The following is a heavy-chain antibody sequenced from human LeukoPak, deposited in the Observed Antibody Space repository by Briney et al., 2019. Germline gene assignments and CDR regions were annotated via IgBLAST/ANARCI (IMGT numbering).Heavy chain of an antibody. D-gene: IGHD3-22*01. CDR2: ISSSSSTI. CDR3: ARDGYYYDSSGYYSNWFDP. Sequence: GGSLRLSCAASGFTFSSYSMNWVRQAPGKGLEWVSYISSSSSTIYYADSVKGRFTISRDNAKNSLYLQMNSLRAEDTAVYYCARDGYYYDSSGYYSNWFDPWGQGTLVTVSS. J-gene: IGHJ5*02. CDR1: GFTFSSYS. V-gene: IGHV3-48*04.